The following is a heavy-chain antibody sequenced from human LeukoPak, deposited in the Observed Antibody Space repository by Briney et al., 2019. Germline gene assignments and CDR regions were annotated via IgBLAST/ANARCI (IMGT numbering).Heavy chain of an antibody. D-gene: IGHD5-18*01. CDR3: ARDPIQLWSRANAFDI. J-gene: IGHJ3*02. Sequence: GGSLRLSCAASGFTFSDYYMSWIRQAPGKGLEWVSYISSSGSTIYYADSVKGRFTISRDNAKNSLYLQMNSLRAEDTAVYYRARDPIQLWSRANAFDIWGQGTMVTVSS. CDR2: ISSSGSTI. V-gene: IGHV3-11*01. CDR1: GFTFSDYY.